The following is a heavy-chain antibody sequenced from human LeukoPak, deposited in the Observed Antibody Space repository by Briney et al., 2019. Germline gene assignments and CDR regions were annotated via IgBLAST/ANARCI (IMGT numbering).Heavy chain of an antibody. D-gene: IGHD2-15*01. J-gene: IGHJ6*03. CDR2: ISNSRST. CDR1: GDPITSHY. V-gene: IGHV4-59*11. Sequence: SETLSLTCTVSGDPITSHYWTWIRQSPVKGLEWIGDISNSRSTNYTPSLKSRVTVSIDTSKSQFSLKLTSVTAADTAVYYCGRDALVGYFSYYYIDVWGKGTTVTVSS. CDR3: GRDALVGYFSYYYIDV.